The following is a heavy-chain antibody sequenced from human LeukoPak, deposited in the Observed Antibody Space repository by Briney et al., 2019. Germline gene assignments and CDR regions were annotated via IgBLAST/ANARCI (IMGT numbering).Heavy chain of an antibody. CDR1: GVYFSSSGCY. CDR2: IFYTGNT. CDR3: ARRGASLEWDSGSFPNY. D-gene: IGHD3-10*01. J-gene: IGHJ4*02. V-gene: IGHV4-39*01. Sequence: SETLSLTCSVSGVYFSSSGCYWGWIRQPPGKGLEWIGSIFYTGNTYYNPSLKSRITISADTSKNQFSLGLRFVTAADTAVYYCARRGASLEWDSGSFPNYWGQGTLVTVSS.